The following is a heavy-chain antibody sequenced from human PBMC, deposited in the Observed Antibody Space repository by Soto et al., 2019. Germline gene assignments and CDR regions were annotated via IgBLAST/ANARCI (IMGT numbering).Heavy chain of an antibody. J-gene: IGHJ6*02. CDR1: GFTFSSYA. D-gene: IGHD2-15*01. Sequence: GGSLRLSCGASGFTFSSYAMSWVRQAPGKGLEWVSAISGSGGSTYYADSVKGRFTISRDNSKNTLYLQMNSLRAEDTAVYYCAKSRETRSPEIYGMDVWGQGTTVTVSS. V-gene: IGHV3-23*01. CDR3: AKSRETRSPEIYGMDV. CDR2: ISGSGGST.